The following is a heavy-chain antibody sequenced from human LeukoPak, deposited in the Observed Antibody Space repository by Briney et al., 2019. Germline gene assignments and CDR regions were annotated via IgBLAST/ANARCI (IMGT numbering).Heavy chain of an antibody. CDR3: ARGRRYDYNDY. CDR1: GGSISSYY. Sequence: SETLSLTCTVSGGSISSYYWSWIRQPPGKGLEWIGYVYYSGSTNYNPSLKSRVTISVDTSKNQFSLELSSVTAADTAVYYCARGRRYDYNDYWGQGTLVTVSS. CDR2: VYYSGST. V-gene: IGHV4-59*01. J-gene: IGHJ4*02. D-gene: IGHD5-12*01.